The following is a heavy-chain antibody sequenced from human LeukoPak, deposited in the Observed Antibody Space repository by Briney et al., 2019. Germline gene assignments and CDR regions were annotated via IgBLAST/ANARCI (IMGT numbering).Heavy chain of an antibody. CDR2: ISAGGTNT. CDR3: AKDVLAAAGYYFDS. V-gene: IGHV3-23*01. J-gene: IGHJ4*02. D-gene: IGHD6-13*01. CDR1: GFTLSSYA. Sequence: GGSPRLSCAASGFTLSSYAMSWVRQAPGKGLEWVSTISAGGTNTYYAGSVKGRFTISRDNSENTLYLQMNSLRAEDTAVYYCAKDVLAAAGYYFDSWGQGTLVTVSS.